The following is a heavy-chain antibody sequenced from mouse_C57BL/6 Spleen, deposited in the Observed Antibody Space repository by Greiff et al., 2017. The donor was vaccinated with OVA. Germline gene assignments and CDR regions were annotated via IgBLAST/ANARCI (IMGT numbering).Heavy chain of an antibody. Sequence: QVQLQQPGAELVMPGASVKLSCKASGYTFTSYWMHWVKQRPGQGLEWIGEIDPSDSYTNYNQKFKGKSTLTVDKSSSTAYMQLSSLTSEDSAVDDCAVLYGSRAWFADWGQGGLGSVAA. CDR1: GYTFTSYW. V-gene: IGHV1-69*01. J-gene: IGHJ3*01. CDR3: AVLYGSRAWFAD. D-gene: IGHD1-1*01. CDR2: IDPSDSYT.